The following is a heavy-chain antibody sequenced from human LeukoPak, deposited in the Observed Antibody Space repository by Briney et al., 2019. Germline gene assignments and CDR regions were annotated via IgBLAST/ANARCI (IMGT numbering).Heavy chain of an antibody. V-gene: IGHV3-30-3*01. D-gene: IGHD5-18*01. Sequence: GTSLRLSCVASGISFNDFSMNWVRQAPGKGLAWVAVISHDGSNKYYADSVKGRFTISRDNSESTLDLQMNNLRAEDTAVYYCARIGFGYSYGQGFDYWGQGTLVSVSS. J-gene: IGHJ4*02. CDR2: ISHDGSNK. CDR1: GISFNDFS. CDR3: ARIGFGYSYGQGFDY.